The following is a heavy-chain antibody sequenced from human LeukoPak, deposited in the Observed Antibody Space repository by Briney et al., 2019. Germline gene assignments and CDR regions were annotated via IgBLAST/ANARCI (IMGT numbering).Heavy chain of an antibody. CDR2: INHSEST. J-gene: IGHJ5*02. CDR3: ARDLTGFDP. CDR1: GGSFSGDY. V-gene: IGHV4-34*01. Sequence: SETLSLTCALYGGSFSGDYWSWLRQPPGKGLEWIGVINHSESTNYNPSLKSRVTISVDTSKNQFSLKLSSVPAADTAVYYCARDLTGFDPWGQGTLVTVSS. D-gene: IGHD7-27*01.